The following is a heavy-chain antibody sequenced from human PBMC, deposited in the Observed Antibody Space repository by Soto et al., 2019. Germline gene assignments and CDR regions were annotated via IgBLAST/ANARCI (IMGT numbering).Heavy chain of an antibody. CDR1: GGSIGHFD. CDR2: IYDSGST. J-gene: IGHJ4*02. V-gene: IGHV4-59*01. Sequence: SETLCLTCTVSGGSIGHFDWSWIRQSPGKGLEWLGYIYDSGSTSYNPSLKSRVTMSMDTSKTQFSLNLSSVTAADTAVYYCAKGEDYFDYWGQGTLVTVSS. CDR3: AKGEDYFDY.